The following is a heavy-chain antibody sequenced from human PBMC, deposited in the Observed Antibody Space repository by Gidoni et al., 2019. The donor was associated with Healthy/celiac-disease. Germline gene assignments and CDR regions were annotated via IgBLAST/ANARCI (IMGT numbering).Heavy chain of an antibody. CDR3: ASRQDSSGYYFPYDY. CDR1: GYSFTSYW. J-gene: IGHJ4*02. D-gene: IGHD3-22*01. V-gene: IGHV5-51*01. Sequence: EVQLVQSGAAVKQPGESLKISCKGSGYSFTSYWIGWGRQMPGKGLEWMGSIYPGDSDTRYSPSFQGQVTISADKSISTAYLQWSSLKASDTAMYYCASRQDSSGYYFPYDYWGQGTLVTVSS. CDR2: IYPGDSDT.